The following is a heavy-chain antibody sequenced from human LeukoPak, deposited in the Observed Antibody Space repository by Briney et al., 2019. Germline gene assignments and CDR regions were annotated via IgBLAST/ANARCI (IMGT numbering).Heavy chain of an antibody. CDR2: MNTNSGNT. J-gene: IGHJ6*02. V-gene: IGHV1-8*03. CDR1: GYTFTSYD. Sequence: ASVKLSCKGSGYTFTSYDINWVRQATGQGLEWMGWMNTNSGNTGYAKTSQGRVTITRNTSISTAYMELSSLRSEETAVYYCARGGTYSSEAADVWGQGTTVTVSS. D-gene: IGHD6-25*01. CDR3: ARGGTYSSEAADV.